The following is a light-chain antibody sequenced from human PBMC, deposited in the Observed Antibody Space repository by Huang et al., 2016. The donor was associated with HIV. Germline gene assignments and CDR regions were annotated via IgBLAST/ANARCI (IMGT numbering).Light chain of an antibody. CDR1: QSLDKGF. CDR2: DAS. Sequence: ELVLTQSPGTLSSSPGGAAVISCRASQSLDKGFLAWYRQKPGQAHERLSFDASKRPSENPDGYVGRGTGRKCSFTVNELDPEAFADYFCRHYGATQWAFGRGTRLEMK. J-gene: IGKJ1*01. V-gene: IGKV3-20*01. CDR3: RHYGATQWA.